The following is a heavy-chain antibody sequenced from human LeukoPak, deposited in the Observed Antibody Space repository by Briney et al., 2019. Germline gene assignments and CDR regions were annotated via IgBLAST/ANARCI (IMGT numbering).Heavy chain of an antibody. Sequence: PGGSLKLSCAASGFSFSNHGMHWARQASGKGLEWVAVISYDGSNKYYADSVKGRFTISRDNAKNSLYLQMNSLRAEDTALYYCANEDDWGQGTLVTVSS. CDR1: GFSFSNHG. J-gene: IGHJ4*02. CDR3: ANEDD. CDR2: ISYDGSNK. V-gene: IGHV3-30*19. D-gene: IGHD1-1*01.